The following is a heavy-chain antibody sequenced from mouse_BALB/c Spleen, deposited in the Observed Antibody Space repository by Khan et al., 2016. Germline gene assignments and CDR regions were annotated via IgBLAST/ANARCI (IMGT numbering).Heavy chain of an antibody. J-gene: IGHJ1*01. CDR3: TRSPTATRYFDV. D-gene: IGHD1-2*01. CDR1: GYSITSDYA. V-gene: IGHV3-2*02. Sequence: EVQLQESGPGLVKPSQSLSLTCTVTGYSITSDYAWNWIRQFPGNKLEWMGYIRYSGSTTYNPSLKSRISITRDTSKNQFFLTLFSVTTEDTATYYCTRSPTATRYFDVWGAGTTVTVSS. CDR2: IRYSGST.